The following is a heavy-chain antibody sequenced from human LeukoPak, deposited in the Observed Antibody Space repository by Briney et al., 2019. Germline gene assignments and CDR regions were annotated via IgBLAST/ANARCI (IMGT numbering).Heavy chain of an antibody. Sequence: GGSLRLSCAASGFTFSSYGMSWVRQAPGKGLEWVSAISGSGGSTYYADSVKGRFTISRDNSKNTLYLQMNSLRAEDTAVYYCAKDRGYYDSSGYYFFDPWGQGTLVTVSS. D-gene: IGHD3-22*01. V-gene: IGHV3-23*01. CDR1: GFTFSSYG. CDR2: ISGSGGST. CDR3: AKDRGYYDSSGYYFFDP. J-gene: IGHJ5*02.